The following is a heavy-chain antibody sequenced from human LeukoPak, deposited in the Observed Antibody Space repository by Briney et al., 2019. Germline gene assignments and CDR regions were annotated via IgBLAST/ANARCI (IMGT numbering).Heavy chain of an antibody. CDR2: ISWNSGSI. CDR3: AKDIRGSGSGLFDY. J-gene: IGHJ4*02. CDR1: GFTFDDYA. Sequence: GGSLRLSCAASGFTFDDYAMHWVRQAPGKGLEWVSGISWNSGSIGYADSVKGRFTISRDNAKNSLYLQMNSLRAEDTALYYCAKDIRGSGSGLFDYWGQGTLVTVSS. D-gene: IGHD3-10*01. V-gene: IGHV3-9*01.